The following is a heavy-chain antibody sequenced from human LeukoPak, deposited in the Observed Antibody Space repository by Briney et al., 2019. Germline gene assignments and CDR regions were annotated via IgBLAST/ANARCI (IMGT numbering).Heavy chain of an antibody. Sequence: GGSLRLSCAASGVTFSSYGMHWVRQAPGKGLEWVAVISYDGSNKYYADSVKGRFTISRDNSKNTLYLQMNSLRAEDTAVYYCARGGSMYYYYGMDVWGQGTTVTVSS. CDR2: ISYDGSNK. J-gene: IGHJ6*02. CDR1: GVTFSSYG. CDR3: ARGGSMYYYYGMDV. V-gene: IGHV3-30*03. D-gene: IGHD3-10*01.